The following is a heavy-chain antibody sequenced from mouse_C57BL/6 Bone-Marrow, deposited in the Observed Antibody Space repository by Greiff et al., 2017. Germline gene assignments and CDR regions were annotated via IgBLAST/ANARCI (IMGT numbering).Heavy chain of an antibody. J-gene: IGHJ4*01. Sequence: EVKLVESGGGLVKPGGSLKLSCAASGFTFSSYTMSWVRQTPEKRLEWVATISGGGGNTYYPDSVKGRFTISRDNATNTLYLQMSSLRSEDTALYYCARDYYSNGDYYAMDYGGQGTSVTVSA. CDR1: GFTFSSYT. CDR3: ARDYYSNGDYYAMDY. D-gene: IGHD2-5*01. V-gene: IGHV5-9*01. CDR2: ISGGGGNT.